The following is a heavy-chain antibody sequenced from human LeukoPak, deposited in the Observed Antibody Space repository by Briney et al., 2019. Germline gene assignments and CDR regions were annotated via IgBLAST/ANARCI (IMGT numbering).Heavy chain of an antibody. CDR1: GYSFTRYG. J-gene: IGHJ4*02. CDR2: INANNGNT. Sequence: ASVRVSCKASGYSFTRYGISWVRQAPGQGLEWMGWINANNGNTNYARKLQGRVTLPTDTSTTTAYMELRSLRSDDTAVFYCARGLGSVVPTVSGWGQGTLVTVSS. D-gene: IGHD4-11*01. V-gene: IGHV1-18*01. CDR3: ARGLGSVVPTVSG.